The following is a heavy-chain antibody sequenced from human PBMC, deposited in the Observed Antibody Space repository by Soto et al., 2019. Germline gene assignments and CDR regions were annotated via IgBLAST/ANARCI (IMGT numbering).Heavy chain of an antibody. CDR2: ISNSGGGT. Sequence: GGSLRLSCAASRFTFSSYAMSWVRQAPGKGLEWVSAISNSGGGTYHADSVKGRFTISRDNSKNTLYLQMSSLRAEDTAVYYCAKDRGGTTPYYMDVWGKGTTVTVSS. D-gene: IGHD1-7*01. CDR1: RFTFSSYA. J-gene: IGHJ6*03. CDR3: AKDRGGTTPYYMDV. V-gene: IGHV3-23*01.